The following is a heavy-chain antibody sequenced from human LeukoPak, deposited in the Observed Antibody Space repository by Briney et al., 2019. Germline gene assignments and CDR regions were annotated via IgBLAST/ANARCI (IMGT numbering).Heavy chain of an antibody. CDR2: THYSGST. Sequence: SETLSLTCTVSGGSISSYYWSWLRQPPGKGLEYIGYTHYSGSTNYNPSLKSRVTISVDTSKNQFSLRLSTVTAADTAVYYCARIMISGYSAAPFDSWGLGTLVTVSS. CDR3: ARIMISGYSAAPFDS. J-gene: IGHJ5*01. D-gene: IGHD3/OR15-3a*01. CDR1: GGSISSYY. V-gene: IGHV4-59*01.